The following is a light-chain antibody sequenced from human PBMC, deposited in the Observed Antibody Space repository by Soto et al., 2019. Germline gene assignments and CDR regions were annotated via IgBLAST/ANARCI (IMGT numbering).Light chain of an antibody. V-gene: IGKV1-39*01. CDR1: QSISNY. J-gene: IGKJ2*01. Sequence: DIQMTQSPSSLSASVGDRVTITCRASQSISNYLNCYQQKPGKAPKLLIYAASSLQSGVPSRFTGSGSGTDFTLTISSLQPEDVANYYCQQSYSTPTFCQGTKLEIK. CDR3: QQSYSTPT. CDR2: AAS.